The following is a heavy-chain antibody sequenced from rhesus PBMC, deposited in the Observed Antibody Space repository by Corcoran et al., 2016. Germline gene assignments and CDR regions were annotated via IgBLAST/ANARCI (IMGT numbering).Heavy chain of an antibody. CDR3: ARARYSSWSGIDY. J-gene: IGHJ4*01. Sequence: QVQLQESGPGLGKPSETLSLTCAVSGYSISSGYYWGWFRQPPGKGLEYIGYISGSSGSTYYNPSLKSRVTISKDTSKNQFSLKLSSVTAADTAVYYCARARYSSWSGIDYWGQGVLVTVSS. CDR1: GYSISSGYY. D-gene: IGHD6-13*01. CDR2: ISGSSGST. V-gene: IGHV4-99*02.